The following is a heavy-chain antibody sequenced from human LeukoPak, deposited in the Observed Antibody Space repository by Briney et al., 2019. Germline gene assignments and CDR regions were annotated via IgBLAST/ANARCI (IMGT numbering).Heavy chain of an antibody. V-gene: IGHV1-46*01. D-gene: IGHD1-14*01. Sequence: ASVTVSCTASGYILTNCYMHWVRQAPGQGLEWMGMIDPSGGATSDAQKFQGRVTITRDTSSSTGYMQLSSLRSEDTAIYYCAILRYDNNWIGRWGQGTLVTVS. CDR3: AILRYDNNWIGR. J-gene: IGHJ5*02. CDR2: IDPSGGAT. CDR1: GYILTNCY.